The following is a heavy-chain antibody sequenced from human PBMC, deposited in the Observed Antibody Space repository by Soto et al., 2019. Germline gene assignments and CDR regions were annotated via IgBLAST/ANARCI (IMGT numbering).Heavy chain of an antibody. V-gene: IGHV4-31*03. CDR1: GGSISSGGYY. Sequence: QVQLQESGPGLVKPSQTLSLTCTVSGGSISSGGYYWSWIRQPPGKGLEWIGYIYYSGSTSYNPSLKSRGTMSVDASKNKFSLKLSSVTAADTSVYYCARAAPVYNYDILTGYAGDWGQGTLVTVSS. CDR3: ARAAPVYNYDILTGYAGD. CDR2: IYYSGST. D-gene: IGHD3-9*01. J-gene: IGHJ4*02.